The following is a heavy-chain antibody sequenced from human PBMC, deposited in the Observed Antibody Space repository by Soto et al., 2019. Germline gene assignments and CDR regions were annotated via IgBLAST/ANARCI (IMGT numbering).Heavy chain of an antibody. CDR1: GGSISSYY. J-gene: IGHJ2*01. CDR3: ARRTILWFGERGWYFDL. CDR2: IYYSGST. Sequence: QVQLQESGPGLVKPSETLSLTCTVSGGSISSYYWSWIRQPPGKGLEWIGYIYYSGSTNYNPSLKSRVTISVDTSKNQFSLKLSSVTAADTAVYYCARRTILWFGERGWYFDLWGRGTLVTVSS. V-gene: IGHV4-59*08. D-gene: IGHD3-10*01.